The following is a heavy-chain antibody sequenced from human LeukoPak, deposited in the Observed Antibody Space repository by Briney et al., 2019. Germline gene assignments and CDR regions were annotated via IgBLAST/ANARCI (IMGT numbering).Heavy chain of an antibody. CDR3: ARANRGYSYGDDAFDI. Sequence: GGSLRLSCAASGFTFSSYGMHWVRQAPGKGLEWVAVIWYDGSNKYHADSVKGRFTISRDNSKNTLYLQMNSLRAEDTAVYYCARANRGYSYGDDAFDIWGQGTMVTVSS. CDR1: GFTFSSYG. J-gene: IGHJ3*02. D-gene: IGHD5-18*01. CDR2: IWYDGSNK. V-gene: IGHV3-33*01.